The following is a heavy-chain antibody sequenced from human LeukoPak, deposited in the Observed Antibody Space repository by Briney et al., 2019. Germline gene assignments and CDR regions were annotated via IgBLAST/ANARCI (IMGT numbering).Heavy chain of an antibody. J-gene: IGHJ4*02. D-gene: IGHD5-12*01. V-gene: IGHV1-8*01. CDR3: ARVYSGYDMGY. Sequence: ASVKVSCKVSGYTLTELSMHWVRQATGQGLEWMGWMNPNSGNTGYAQKFQGRVTMTRNTSISTAYMELSSLRSEDTAVYYCARVYSGYDMGYWGQGTLVTVSS. CDR1: GYTLTELS. CDR2: MNPNSGNT.